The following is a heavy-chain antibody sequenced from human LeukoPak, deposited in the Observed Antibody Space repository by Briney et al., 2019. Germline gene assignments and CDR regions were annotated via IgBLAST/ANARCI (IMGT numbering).Heavy chain of an antibody. CDR3: ARSGSVVTRVFDY. CDR2: INHSGST. CDR1: GGSFSGYY. D-gene: IGHD4-23*01. V-gene: IGHV4-34*01. J-gene: IGHJ4*02. Sequence: SETLSLTCAVYGGSFSGYYWSWIRQPPGKGLEWIGEINHSGSTNYNPSLKSRVTISVDTSKNQFSLKLSSVTAADTAVYYCARSGSVVTRVFDYWGQGTLVTVSS.